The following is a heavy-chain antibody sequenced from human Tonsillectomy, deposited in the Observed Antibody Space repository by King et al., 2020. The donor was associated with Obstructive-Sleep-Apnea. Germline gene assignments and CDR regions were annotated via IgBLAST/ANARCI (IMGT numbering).Heavy chain of an antibody. Sequence: QLVQSGAEVKKPGASVKVSCKASGYTFTSYDINWVRQATGQGPEWMGWMNPNSGKTGYVQKLQGRVTMTRDTSISTAYMELNSLTSDDTAVYYCVSWGSRTADSWGQGTLVTVSS. CDR2: MNPNSGKT. V-gene: IGHV1-8*01. CDR3: VSWGSRTADS. D-gene: IGHD7-27*01. J-gene: IGHJ4*02. CDR1: GYTFTSYD.